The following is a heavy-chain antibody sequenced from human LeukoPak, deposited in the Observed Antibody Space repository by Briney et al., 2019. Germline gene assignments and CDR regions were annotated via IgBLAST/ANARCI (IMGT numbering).Heavy chain of an antibody. CDR2: INHSGST. J-gene: IGHJ4*02. D-gene: IGHD7-27*01. CDR3: ARTSWGIDY. Sequence: SETLSLTCAVYGGSFSGYYWSWIRQPPGMGLEWIGEINHSGSTNYNPSLKSRVTISVDTSKNQFSLKLSSVTAADTAVYYCARTSWGIDYWGQGTLVTVSS. CDR1: GGSFSGYY. V-gene: IGHV4-34*01.